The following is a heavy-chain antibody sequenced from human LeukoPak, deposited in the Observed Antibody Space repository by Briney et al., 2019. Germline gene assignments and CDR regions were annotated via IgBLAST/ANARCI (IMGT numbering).Heavy chain of an antibody. V-gene: IGHV1-2*02. CDR2: INPNSGGT. CDR3: ARDYRVQTYYYDSSGYYSYYYYYMDV. Sequence: ASVKVSCKASGYGLTGYYVHWVRQAPGQGLEWMGWINPNSGGTNYAQKFQGRVTMTRDTSISTAYMELSRLRSDDTAVYYCARDYRVQTYYYDSSGYYSYYYYYMDVWGKGTTVTVSS. J-gene: IGHJ6*03. CDR1: GYGLTGYY. D-gene: IGHD3-22*01.